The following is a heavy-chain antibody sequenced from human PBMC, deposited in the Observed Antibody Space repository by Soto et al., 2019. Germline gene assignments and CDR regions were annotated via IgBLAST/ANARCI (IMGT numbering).Heavy chain of an antibody. CDR2: IYSSGRT. J-gene: IGHJ4*02. D-gene: IGHD2-2*02. CDR3: ESGVSFLLIYGDPYYFDY. V-gene: IGHV4-31*03. CDR1: GGSISSGGYY. Sequence: QVQLQESGPGLVKPSQTLSLTCTVSGGSISSGGYYWSWVRQHPGKGLEWMGYIYSSGRTYYNPSLKSRVTISVDTSKNPFSLKLSSVTAADTAVYYCESGVSFLLIYGDPYYFDYWGQGTLVTVSS.